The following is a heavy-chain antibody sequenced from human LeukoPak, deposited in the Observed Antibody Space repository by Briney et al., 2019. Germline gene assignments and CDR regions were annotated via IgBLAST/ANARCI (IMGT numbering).Heavy chain of an antibody. CDR1: GFTFSDHY. V-gene: IGHV3-72*01. Sequence: GGSLRLSCAASGFTFSDHYMDWVRQAPGKGLEWVGRSRNKANSYTTEYAAPVKGRFTISRDDSKDSLYLQMTSLKTEDTAVYYCTRDSDDYYMDVWGKGTTVTVS. J-gene: IGHJ6*03. D-gene: IGHD2-21*02. CDR3: TRDSDDYYMDV. CDR2: SRNKANSYTT.